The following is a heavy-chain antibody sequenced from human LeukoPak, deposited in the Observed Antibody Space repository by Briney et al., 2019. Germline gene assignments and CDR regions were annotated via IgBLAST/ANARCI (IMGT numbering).Heavy chain of an antibody. CDR3: ASLSGYDAPFDY. J-gene: IGHJ4*02. Sequence: GGSLRLSCAASGFTFSSYWMSWVRQAPGKGLEWVANIKQDGSEKYYVDSVKGRFTISRDNAKNSLYLQVNSLRAEDTAVYYCASLSGYDAPFDYWGQGTLVTVSS. CDR2: IKQDGSEK. CDR1: GFTFSSYW. V-gene: IGHV3-7*01. D-gene: IGHD5-12*01.